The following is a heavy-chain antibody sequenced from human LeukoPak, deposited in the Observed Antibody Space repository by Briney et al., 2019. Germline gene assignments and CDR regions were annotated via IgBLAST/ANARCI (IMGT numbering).Heavy chain of an antibody. D-gene: IGHD4-17*01. V-gene: IGHV5-51*01. CDR1: GYSFTSYW. Sequence: GESLKISCKGSGYSFTSYWIDWVRQMTGKGLEWMGIIYHGDSDTRYSPSFQGQVTISADKSISTAYLQLSSLKASDTAMYYCARPSLHYGDQEVRAFDIWGQGTMVTVSS. CDR3: ARPSLHYGDQEVRAFDI. J-gene: IGHJ3*02. CDR2: IYHGDSDT.